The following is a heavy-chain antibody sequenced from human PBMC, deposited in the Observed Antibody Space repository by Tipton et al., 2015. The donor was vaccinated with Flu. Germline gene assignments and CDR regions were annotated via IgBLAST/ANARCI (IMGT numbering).Heavy chain of an antibody. J-gene: IGHJ3*02. CDR1: GGSISSSSYY. D-gene: IGHD6-19*01. CDR2: IYYSGST. CDR3: ASPSSGQSADAFDI. Sequence: TLSLTCTVSGGSISSSSYYWGWIRQPPGKGLEWIGSIYYSGSTYYNPSLKSRVTISVDTSKNQFSLKLSSVTAADTAVYYCASPSSGQSADAFDIWGQGTMVTVSS. V-gene: IGHV4-39*01.